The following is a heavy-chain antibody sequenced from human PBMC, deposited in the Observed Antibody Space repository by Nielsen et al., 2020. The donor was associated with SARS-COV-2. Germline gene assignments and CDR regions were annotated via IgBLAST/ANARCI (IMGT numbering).Heavy chain of an antibody. D-gene: IGHD3-3*01. V-gene: IGHV4-59*01. CDR3: ARERDFWSGYKAFEI. J-gene: IGHJ3*02. CDR1: GDSFSIYY. Sequence: SETLSLTCSVSGDSFSIYYWSWIRQPPGKGLEWIGYIYYSGSTNYNPSLESRVTISIDTSKHQFSLRLSSVTAADTAIYYCARERDFWSGYKAFEIWGQGQWSPSLQ. CDR2: IYYSGST.